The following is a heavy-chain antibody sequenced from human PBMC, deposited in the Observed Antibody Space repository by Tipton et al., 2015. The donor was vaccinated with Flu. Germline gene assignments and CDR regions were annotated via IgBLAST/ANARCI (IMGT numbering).Heavy chain of an antibody. CDR3: ARVPTGAGRNWFDP. V-gene: IGHV3-7*01. D-gene: IGHD2/OR15-2a*01. CDR1: GFTFSSYW. Sequence: CAASGFTFSSYWMNWVRQAPGKGPEWVANMNQDGSESFYADSVKARFTISRDNAKNSLYLQMNSLKGDDTAMYYCARVPTGAGRNWFDPWGQGTLVTVSS. J-gene: IGHJ5*02. CDR2: MNQDGSES.